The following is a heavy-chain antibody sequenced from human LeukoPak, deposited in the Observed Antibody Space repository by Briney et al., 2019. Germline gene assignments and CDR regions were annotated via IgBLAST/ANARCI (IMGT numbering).Heavy chain of an antibody. CDR2: INLSGST. CDR1: GGSFSDYY. V-gene: IGHV4-34*01. CDR3: ARDGDDCSGGSCYVY. D-gene: IGHD2-15*01. J-gene: IGHJ4*02. Sequence: PSETPYLTCAVYGGSFSDYYWSWIRQPPGKGLEWIGEINLSGSTNYNPSLKSRVTISVDTSKNQFSLKLSSVTAADTAVYYCARDGDDCSGGSCYVYWGQGTLVTVSS.